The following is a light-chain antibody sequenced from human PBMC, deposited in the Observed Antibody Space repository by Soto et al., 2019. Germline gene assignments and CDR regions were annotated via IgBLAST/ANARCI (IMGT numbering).Light chain of an antibody. V-gene: IGKV3-15*01. CDR3: QQYNHWPPWT. J-gene: IGKJ1*01. Sequence: EIVLTQSPGTLSLAPGEGATISCSAGQSVKSSFLAWYQQKPGQAPRLLICGTSNRATGIPARFSGSGSGTEFTLTISSLQSEDFTVYYCQQYNHWPPWTFGQGTKVDIK. CDR1: QSVKSSF. CDR2: GTS.